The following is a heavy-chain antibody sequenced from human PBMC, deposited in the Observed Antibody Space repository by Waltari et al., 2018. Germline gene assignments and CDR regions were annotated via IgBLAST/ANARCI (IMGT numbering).Heavy chain of an antibody. J-gene: IGHJ4*02. Sequence: QVQLMQSGAEVKKPGDSVKVSCQASGYNFRSYDHNWVRRAAGQGLEWMGWMNPSNGNADYAHKFRGRLTFTRDASMNTAHMELSSLTSDDTAEYFCARAYFGSASYPFDSWGQGALVTVSS. CDR2: MNPSNGNA. CDR1: GYNFRSYD. D-gene: IGHD3-10*01. V-gene: IGHV1-8*03. CDR3: ARAYFGSASYPFDS.